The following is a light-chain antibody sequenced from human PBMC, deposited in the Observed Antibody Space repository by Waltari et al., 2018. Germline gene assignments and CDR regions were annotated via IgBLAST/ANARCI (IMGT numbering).Light chain of an antibody. J-gene: IGLJ3*02. CDR1: SSHLGAYHY. CDR3: CSYAGSQTWV. Sequence: QSALTQPRSVSVSPGQSVTISCTGTSSHLGAYHYASWYQQHPGKAPTVMLYDVTKRPSGVPDRFSGSKSGNTASLTISGLQPDDEADYYCCSYAGSQTWVFGGGTKLTVL. CDR2: DVT. V-gene: IGLV2-11*01.